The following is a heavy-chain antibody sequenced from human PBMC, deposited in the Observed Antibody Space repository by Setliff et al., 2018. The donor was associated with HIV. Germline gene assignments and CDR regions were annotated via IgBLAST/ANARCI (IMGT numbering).Heavy chain of an antibody. Sequence: SETLSLTCAVYGGSFSSYYWSWIRQPPGKGLEWIGEINHSGSTNYNPSLKSRVTISGDTSRNQFSLKLSSVTAADTAVYYCARLWLRGPPTWGQGTMVTVS. D-gene: IGHD5-12*01. CDR3: ARLWLRGPPT. CDR1: GGSFSSYY. J-gene: IGHJ3*01. CDR2: INHSGST. V-gene: IGHV4-34*01.